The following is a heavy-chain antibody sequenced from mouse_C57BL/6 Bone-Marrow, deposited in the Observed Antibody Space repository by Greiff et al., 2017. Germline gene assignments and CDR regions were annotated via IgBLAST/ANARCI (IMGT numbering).Heavy chain of an antibody. CDR1: GFNIKDYY. Sequence: VQLQQSGAELVKPGASVKLSCTASGFNIKDYYMHWVKQRTEQGLEWIGRIDPEDGETKYAPKFQGKATMTADTSSNTAYLQLSSLTSEDTAVYYCAYFHYGSSYRGDYFDYWGQGTTLTVSS. D-gene: IGHD1-1*01. CDR2: IDPEDGET. CDR3: AYFHYGSSYRGDYFDY. J-gene: IGHJ2*01. V-gene: IGHV14-2*01.